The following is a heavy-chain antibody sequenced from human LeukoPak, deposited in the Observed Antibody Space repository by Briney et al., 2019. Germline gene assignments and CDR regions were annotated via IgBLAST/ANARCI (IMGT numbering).Heavy chain of an antibody. V-gene: IGHV4-61*09. Sequence: SETLSLTCTVSGGSISSGSYCWSWIRQPAGKGLEWIGHIYNSGSTNYSPSLKSRVTISVDTSKNQFSLKLSSVTAADTAVYYCARTEISYYYDSSGYYYVGFRGFDYWGQGTLVTVSS. J-gene: IGHJ4*02. CDR2: IYNSGST. D-gene: IGHD3-22*01. CDR3: ARTEISYYYDSSGYYYVGFRGFDY. CDR1: GGSISSGSYC.